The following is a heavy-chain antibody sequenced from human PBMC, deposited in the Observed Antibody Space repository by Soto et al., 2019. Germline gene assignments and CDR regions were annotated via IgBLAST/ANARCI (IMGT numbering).Heavy chain of an antibody. CDR3: AQAYQNNWFHDVFDI. Sequence: QITLKESGPTLVKPTQTLTLTCTFSGFSLSTSGLGVGWIRQPPGKALEWLGIIYWYDDKPYSPSLPSRSTINKDTSKNQLFLTMTNMDPVDTATYYCAQAYQNNWFHDVFDIWGQGTMVTVSS. V-gene: IGHV2-5*01. CDR2: IYWYDDK. J-gene: IGHJ3*02. D-gene: IGHD1-1*01. CDR1: GFSLSTSGLG.